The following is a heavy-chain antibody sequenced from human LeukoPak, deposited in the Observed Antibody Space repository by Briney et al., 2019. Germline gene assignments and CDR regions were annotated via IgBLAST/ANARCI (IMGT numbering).Heavy chain of an antibody. V-gene: IGHV3-21*01. CDR2: ISSSSSYI. CDR3: ARVGPLNYYGSGSSDG. CDR1: GFTFSSYS. D-gene: IGHD3-10*01. J-gene: IGHJ4*02. Sequence: GGSLRLSCAASGFTFSSYSMNWVRQAPGKGLEWVSSISSSSSYIYYADSVKGRFTISRDNAKNSLYLQMNSLRAEDTAVYYSARVGPLNYYGSGSSDGGGQGTLVTVSS.